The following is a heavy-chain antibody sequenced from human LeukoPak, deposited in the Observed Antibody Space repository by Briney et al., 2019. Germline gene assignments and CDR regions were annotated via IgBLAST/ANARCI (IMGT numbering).Heavy chain of an antibody. J-gene: IGHJ4*02. D-gene: IGHD3-22*01. CDR1: GGSISSSSYY. V-gene: IGHV4-39*01. Sequence: SETLSLTCTVSGGSISSSSYYWGWIRQPPGTGLEWIGSIYYSGSTYYNPSLKSRVTISVDTSKNQFSLKLSSVTAADTAVYYCARNWADYDSSGYPNYWGQGTLVTVSS. CDR3: ARNWADYDSSGYPNY. CDR2: IYYSGST.